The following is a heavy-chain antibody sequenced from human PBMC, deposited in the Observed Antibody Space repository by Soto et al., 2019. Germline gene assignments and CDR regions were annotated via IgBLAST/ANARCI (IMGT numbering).Heavy chain of an antibody. CDR1: GFTFDDYA. D-gene: IGHD1-26*01. CDR2: ISWNSGNI. V-gene: IGHV3-9*01. CDR3: AKDMGASWERGWFDP. Sequence: EVQLVESGGGLVQPGRSLRLSCAASGFTFDDYAMHWVRQAPGKGLEWVSGISWNSGNIGYADSVKGRFTISRDNAKNSLYLQMNSLRAEDTALCYCAKDMGASWERGWFDPWGQGTLVTVSS. J-gene: IGHJ5*02.